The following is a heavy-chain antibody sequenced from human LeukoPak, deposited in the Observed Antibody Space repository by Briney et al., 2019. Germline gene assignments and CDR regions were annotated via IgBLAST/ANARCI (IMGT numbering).Heavy chain of an antibody. J-gene: IGHJ4*02. V-gene: IGHV3-64*01. Sequence: GGSLRLSCAASGFTFSSYAMHWVRQAPGKGLEYVSAISSNGGSTYYANSVKGRFTISRDNSKNTLYLQMGSLRAEDMAVYYCAASTGAFDYWGQGTLVTVSS. CDR2: ISSNGGST. CDR3: AASTGAFDY. CDR1: GFTFSSYA.